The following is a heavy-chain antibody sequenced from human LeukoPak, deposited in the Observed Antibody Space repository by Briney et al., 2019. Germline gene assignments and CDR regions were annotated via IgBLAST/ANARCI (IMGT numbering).Heavy chain of an antibody. CDR3: ATGGGSSWYTGHWFDP. D-gene: IGHD6-13*01. CDR2: ISGSGGST. Sequence: GGSLRLSCAASGFTFSSYAMSWVRQAPGKGLEWVSAISGSGGSTYYADSVKGRFTISRDNSKNTLYLQMNSLRAEDTAVYYCATGGGSSWYTGHWFDPWGQGTLVTVSS. J-gene: IGHJ5*02. V-gene: IGHV3-23*01. CDR1: GFTFSSYA.